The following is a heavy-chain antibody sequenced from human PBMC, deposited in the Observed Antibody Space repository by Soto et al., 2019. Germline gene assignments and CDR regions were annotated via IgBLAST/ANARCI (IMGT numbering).Heavy chain of an antibody. D-gene: IGHD3-22*01. CDR2: INPSGGST. J-gene: IGHJ4*02. CDR1: GYTFTSYY. V-gene: IGHV1-46*01. CDR3: VRHSLHSSGYYYYFDY. Sequence: ASVKVSCKASGYTFTSYYMHWVRQTTGQGLEWMGIINPSGGSTSYAQKFQGRVTMTRDTSTSTVYMELSSLRSEDTAVYYCVRHSLHSSGYYYYFDYWGQGTLVTVSS.